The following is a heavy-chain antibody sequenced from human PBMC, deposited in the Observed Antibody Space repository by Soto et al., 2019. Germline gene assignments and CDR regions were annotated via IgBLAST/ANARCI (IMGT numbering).Heavy chain of an antibody. D-gene: IGHD2-15*01. J-gene: IGHJ5*02. CDR2: MNPNSGNT. Sequence: QVQLVQSGAEVKKPGASVKVSCKASGYTFTSYDINWVRQATGQGLEWMGWMNPNSGNTGYAQKFQGRVPMTRNTSISTAYMELSSLRSEDTAVYYCARGEDIVVVVAATRGSWFDPWGQGTLVTVSS. CDR3: ARGEDIVVVVAATRGSWFDP. CDR1: GYTFTSYD. V-gene: IGHV1-8*01.